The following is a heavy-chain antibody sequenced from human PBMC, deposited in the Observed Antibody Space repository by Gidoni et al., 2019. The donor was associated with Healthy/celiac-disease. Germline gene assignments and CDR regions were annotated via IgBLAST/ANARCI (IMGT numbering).Heavy chain of an antibody. CDR2: IYYSGST. Sequence: QVQLQESGPGLVKPSETLSLTCTVSGGSISSYYWSWIRQPPGKGLEWIGYIYYSGSTNYNPSLKSRVTISVDTSKNQFSLKLSSVTAADTAVYYCARVSGSTYYYYYGMDVWGQGTTVTVSS. V-gene: IGHV4-59*01. D-gene: IGHD3-10*01. CDR3: ARVSGSTYYYYYGMDV. J-gene: IGHJ6*02. CDR1: GGSISSYY.